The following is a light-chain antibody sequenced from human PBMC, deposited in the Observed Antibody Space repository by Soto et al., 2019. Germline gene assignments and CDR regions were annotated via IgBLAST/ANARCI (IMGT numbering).Light chain of an antibody. V-gene: IGLV2-8*01. J-gene: IGLJ2*01. CDR1: SSDVGGYTY. CDR2: ELT. Sequence: QSVLTPPPSASGSPGQSVTISCTGTSSDVGGYTYVSWYQQHPGKAPKLMIYELTKRPSGVPDRFSGSKSGNTASLTVSGLQAEDEADYYCSSYAGSNNVIFGGGTKLTVL. CDR3: SSYAGSNNVI.